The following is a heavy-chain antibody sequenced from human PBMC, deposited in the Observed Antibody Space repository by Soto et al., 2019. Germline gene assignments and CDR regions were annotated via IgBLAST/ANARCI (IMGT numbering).Heavy chain of an antibody. CDR1: GFICSDYD. CDR3: AREPPATRHGMDV. Sequence: PGGSLRLSCAVSGFICSDYDMSWVRQAPGKGLXWVXVIXXGXXXXXAXXGRGRVTISRDNSKNTLYLQMKRLRAEETAVYYCAREPPATRHGMDVWGQGTTVTASS. V-gene: IGHV3-53*01. CDR2: IXXGXXX. J-gene: IGHJ6*02.